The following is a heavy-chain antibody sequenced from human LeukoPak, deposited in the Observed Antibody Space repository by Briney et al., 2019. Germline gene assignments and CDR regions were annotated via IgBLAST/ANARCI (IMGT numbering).Heavy chain of an antibody. Sequence: GASVKVSCKISGSTLSELSMHWVRQAPGKGLEWLGGYEPESAGMVHARNFQGRVTMIEDTSTDTAYLELSSLKSEDTAVYYCAAGTYYSLTTVYWGQGTLVTVSS. V-gene: IGHV1-24*01. CDR3: AAGTYYSLTTVY. D-gene: IGHD3-10*01. J-gene: IGHJ4*02. CDR2: YEPESAGM. CDR1: GSTLSELS.